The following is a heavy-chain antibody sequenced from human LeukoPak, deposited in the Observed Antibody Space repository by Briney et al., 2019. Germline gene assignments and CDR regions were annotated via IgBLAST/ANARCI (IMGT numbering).Heavy chain of an antibody. V-gene: IGHV4-59*11. CDR2: IYYSGRT. D-gene: IGHD1-1*01. CDR1: GGSISSHY. CDR3: ARDRRSTPYYYYYMDV. Sequence: ASETLSLTCTVSGGSISSHYWSWIRQPPGKGLEWIGYIYYSGRTNYNPSLKSRVTISVDTSKKQFSLKLSSVTAADTAVYYCARDRRSTPYYYYYMDVWGKGTTVTVSS. J-gene: IGHJ6*03.